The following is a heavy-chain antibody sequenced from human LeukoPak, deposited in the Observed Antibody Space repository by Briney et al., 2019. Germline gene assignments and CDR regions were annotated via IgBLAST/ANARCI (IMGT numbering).Heavy chain of an antibody. Sequence: SETLSLTCTVSGGSISSYYWSWIRQPPGKGLGWIGYIYYSGSTNYNPSLKSRVTISVDTSKNQFSLKLSSVTAADTAVYYCAREALGGSYEYYFDYWGQGTLVTVSS. CDR1: GGSISSYY. CDR2: IYYSGST. D-gene: IGHD1-26*01. J-gene: IGHJ4*02. CDR3: AREALGGSYEYYFDY. V-gene: IGHV4-59*12.